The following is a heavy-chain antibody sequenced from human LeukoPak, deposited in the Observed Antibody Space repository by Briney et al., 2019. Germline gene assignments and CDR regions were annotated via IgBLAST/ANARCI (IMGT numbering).Heavy chain of an antibody. CDR3: ARQQGPFFFDY. Sequence: SETLSLTCTVSGGSIXSXXXXXXXXXPGXXXXWIGXIYYSGSTNYNSSLKSRVTISVDTSKNQLSLKLSSVTAADTAVYYCARQQGPFFFDYWGQGTLVTVSS. CDR1: GGSIXSXX. V-gene: IGHV4-59*08. CDR2: IYYSGST. J-gene: IGHJ4*02. D-gene: IGHD3-3*01.